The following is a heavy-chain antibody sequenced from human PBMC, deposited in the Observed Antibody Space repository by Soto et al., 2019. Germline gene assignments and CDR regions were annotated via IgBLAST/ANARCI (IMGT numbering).Heavy chain of an antibody. CDR3: VKGAGTTGPFDI. J-gene: IGHJ3*02. V-gene: IGHV3-23*01. D-gene: IGHD1-1*01. CDR1: GFTMSTYS. CDR2: ISVTPGIT. Sequence: GGSLRLSCAASGFTMSTYSVTWVRQAPGKGLEWVSGISVTPGITFYADSVKGRFTISRDNAKNSLYLQRNSLRVEDTAVYYCVKGAGTTGPFDIWGQGTMVTVSS.